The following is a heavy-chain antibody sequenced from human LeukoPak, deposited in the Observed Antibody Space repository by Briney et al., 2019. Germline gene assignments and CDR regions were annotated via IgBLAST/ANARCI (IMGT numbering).Heavy chain of an antibody. CDR2: IYTSGST. V-gene: IGHV4-61*02. J-gene: IGHJ4*02. CDR1: GGSISSGSYY. Sequence: SQTLSLTCTVSGGSISSGSYYWSWIRQPAGKGLEWIGRIYTSGSTNYNPSLKSRVTISVDTSKNQFSLKLSSVTAADTAVYYCARGQWMGNWSYWGQGTLVTVSS. CDR3: ARGQWMGNWSY. D-gene: IGHD1-20*01.